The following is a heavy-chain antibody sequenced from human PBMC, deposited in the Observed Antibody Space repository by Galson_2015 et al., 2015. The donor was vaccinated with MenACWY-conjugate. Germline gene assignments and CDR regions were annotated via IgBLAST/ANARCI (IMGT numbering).Heavy chain of an antibody. CDR1: GGSISSHY. CDR2: IRDTGSL. CDR3: ARDRWGYWFDP. J-gene: IGHJ5*02. D-gene: IGHD2-21*01. V-gene: IGHV4-59*11. Sequence: SETLSLTCTVSGGSISSHYWSWFRQPPGKGLVWIAYIRDTGSLKDNPSLKSRVTMSVDTSKNQFSLKLSSVTAADTAVYYCARDRWGYWFDPWGQGTRVTVSS.